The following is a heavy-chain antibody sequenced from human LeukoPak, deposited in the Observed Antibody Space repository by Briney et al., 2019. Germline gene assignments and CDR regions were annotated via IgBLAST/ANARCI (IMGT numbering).Heavy chain of an antibody. Sequence: GGSLRLSCAASGFTFSSYAMSWVRQAPGKGLEWVSAISGSGGSTYYADSVKGRFTISRDNSKNTLYLQMNSLRAEDTAVYYCAKAPLRLRFLSGYYYCMDVWGKGTTVTVSS. CDR1: GFTFSSYA. J-gene: IGHJ6*03. CDR3: AKAPLRLRFLSGYYYCMDV. D-gene: IGHD3-3*01. CDR2: ISGSGGST. V-gene: IGHV3-23*01.